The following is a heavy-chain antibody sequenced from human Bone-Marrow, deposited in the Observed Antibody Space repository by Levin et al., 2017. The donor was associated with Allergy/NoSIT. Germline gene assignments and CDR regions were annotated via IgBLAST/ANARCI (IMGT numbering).Heavy chain of an antibody. CDR2: ISYDGSNK. CDR1: GFTFSTYG. CDR3: AKDLHVVLWFGKPVVDAFDI. D-gene: IGHD3-10*01. J-gene: IGHJ3*02. Sequence: GGSLRLSCAASGFTFSTYGMHWVRQAPGKGLEWVAVISYDGSNKYYADSVKGRFTISRDNSKNTLYLQMNSLRAEDTAVYYCAKDLHVVLWFGKPVVDAFDIWGQGTMVTVSS. V-gene: IGHV3-30*18.